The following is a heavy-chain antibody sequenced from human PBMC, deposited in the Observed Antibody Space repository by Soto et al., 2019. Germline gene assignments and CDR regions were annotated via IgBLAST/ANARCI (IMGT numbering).Heavy chain of an antibody. Sequence: QVQLVQSGAEVKKPGASVKVSCKASAYTFTNFAISWVRQAPGQGLEWMGWISAYNGNTNYAQKLQGRVTMTTDTSTSTAYMELRSLRPDDTAVYYCARVGSAAGRLNWFDPWGHGTLVTVSS. J-gene: IGHJ5*02. V-gene: IGHV1-18*01. CDR3: ARVGSAAGRLNWFDP. CDR1: AYTFTNFA. CDR2: ISAYNGNT. D-gene: IGHD6-13*01.